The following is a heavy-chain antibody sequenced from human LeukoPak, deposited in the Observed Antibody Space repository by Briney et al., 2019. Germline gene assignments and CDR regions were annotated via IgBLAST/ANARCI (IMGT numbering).Heavy chain of an antibody. CDR3: ARAPMKYCSSTSCYLYSYYGRDV. D-gene: IGHD2-2*01. Sequence: SETLSLTCTVSGGSISSYYWSWIRQPPGKGLEWIGYIYYSGSTNYNPSLKSRVTISVDTSKNQFSLKLSSVTAADTAVYHCARAPMKYCSSTSCYLYSYYGRDVWGQGTTVTVSS. CDR1: GGSISSYY. J-gene: IGHJ6*02. CDR2: IYYSGST. V-gene: IGHV4-59*08.